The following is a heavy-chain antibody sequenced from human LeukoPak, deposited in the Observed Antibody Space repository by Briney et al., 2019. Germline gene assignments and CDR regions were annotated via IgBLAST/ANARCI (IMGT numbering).Heavy chain of an antibody. CDR3: AREEEGAFYDSSGYATAFDY. CDR1: GGSIGSGGYY. D-gene: IGHD3-22*01. J-gene: IGHJ4*02. CDR2: IYHSGST. V-gene: IGHV4-30-2*01. Sequence: SETLSLTCTVSGGSIGSGGYYWSWIRQPPGKGLEWIGYIYHSGSTYYNPSLKSRVTISVDRSKNQFSLKLSSVTAADTAVYYCAREEEGAFYDSSGYATAFDYWGQGTLVTVSS.